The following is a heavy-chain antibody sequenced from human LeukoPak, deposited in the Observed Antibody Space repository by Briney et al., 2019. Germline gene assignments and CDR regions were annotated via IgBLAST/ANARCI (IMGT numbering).Heavy chain of an antibody. CDR1: GFTFSGYA. CDR2: ISSNGGST. D-gene: IGHD1-26*01. J-gene: IGHJ4*02. V-gene: IGHV3-64*01. Sequence: HPGGSLRLSCAASGFTFSGYAMHWVRQAPGKGLEYVSAISSNGGSTYYANSVKGRFTISRDNSKNTLYLQMGSLRAEDMAVYYCARGGGSSSRLHYYFDYWGQGTLVTVSS. CDR3: ARGGGSSSRLHYYFDY.